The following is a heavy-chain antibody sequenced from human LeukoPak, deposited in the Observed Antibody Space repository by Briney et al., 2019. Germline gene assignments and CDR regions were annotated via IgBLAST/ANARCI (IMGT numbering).Heavy chain of an antibody. CDR2: IKQDGSEK. CDR3: ARESLIAAGYGMDV. V-gene: IGHV3-7*01. Sequence: GGSLRLSCAASGFNFSSYWMSWVRQAPGKGLEWVANIKQDGSEKYHVDSVKGRFTISRDNSKNTLYLQMNSLRAEDTAVYYCARESLIAAGYGMDVWGQGTTVTVSS. D-gene: IGHD6-25*01. CDR1: GFNFSSYW. J-gene: IGHJ6*02.